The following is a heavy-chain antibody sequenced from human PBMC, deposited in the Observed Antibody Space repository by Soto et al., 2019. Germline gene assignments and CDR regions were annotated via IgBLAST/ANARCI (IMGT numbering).Heavy chain of an antibody. CDR2: IYPGDSDT. J-gene: IGHJ6*02. CDR3: ARQGLHLYYYYGMDV. D-gene: IGHD5-12*01. CDR1: GYSFTSYW. V-gene: IGHV5-51*01. Sequence: GESLKISCKVSGYSFTSYWIGWVRQMPGKGLEWMGIIYPGDSDTRYSPSFQGQVTISADKSISTAYLQWSSLKASDTAMYYCARQGLHLYYYYGMDVWGQGTTVTVSS.